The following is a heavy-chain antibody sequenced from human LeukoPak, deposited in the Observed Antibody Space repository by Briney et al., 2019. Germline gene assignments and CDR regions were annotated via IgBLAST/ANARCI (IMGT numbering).Heavy chain of an antibody. CDR1: GFTFSSYS. J-gene: IGHJ4*02. CDR3: ASAGYSYGYGEAY. V-gene: IGHV3-21*01. Sequence: GGSLRLSCAASGFTFSSYSMNWVRQAPGKGLEWVSSISSSSSYIYYADSVKGRFTISRDNAKNSLYLQMNSLRAEDTAVYYCASAGYSYGYGEAYWGQGTLVTVSS. CDR2: ISSSSSYI. D-gene: IGHD5-18*01.